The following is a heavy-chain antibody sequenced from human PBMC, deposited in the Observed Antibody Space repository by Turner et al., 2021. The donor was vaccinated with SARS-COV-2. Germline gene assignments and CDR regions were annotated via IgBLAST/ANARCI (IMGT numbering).Heavy chain of an antibody. D-gene: IGHD1-26*01. V-gene: IGHV4-39*02. CDR2: RFYSGNT. CDR3: ARLRVGATIYYYHGMDD. Sequence: QVQLQESGPGLVKSSETLSLTCTVSVASLRSSSYYWGWIRQPPGKGLEWIGNRFYSGNTDYNESLKSRVTISMDTSATRFSLRLSSVTAADTAVYYCARLRVGATIYYYHGMDDWGQGTTVTVSS. J-gene: IGHJ6*02. CDR1: VASLRSSSYY.